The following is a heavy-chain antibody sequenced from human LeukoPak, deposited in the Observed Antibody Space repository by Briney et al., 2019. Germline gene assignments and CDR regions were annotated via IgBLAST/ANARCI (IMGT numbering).Heavy chain of an antibody. V-gene: IGHV1-8*01. Sequence: ASVKVSCKASGYTFTSYDINWVRQTTGQGLERMGWMNPNSGNTGYAQKFQGRVTMTRDTSISTAYMELSSLTSDDTAVYYCARPGNSSFDYWGQGTLVTVSS. D-gene: IGHD6-6*01. CDR1: GYTFTSYD. CDR2: MNPNSGNT. J-gene: IGHJ4*02. CDR3: ARPGNSSFDY.